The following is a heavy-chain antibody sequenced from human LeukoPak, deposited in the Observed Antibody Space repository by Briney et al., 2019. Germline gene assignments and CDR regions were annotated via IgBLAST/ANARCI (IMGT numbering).Heavy chain of an antibody. V-gene: IGHV1-69*13. Sequence: GASVKVSCTASGGTFSNYAINWVRQAPGQGLGWMGGIIPIFGTANYEQKFQGRVTITADESTSTAYMELSSLRSEDTAVYYCATSIVVASATRGNPPPYHYYYGMDVWGQGTTVTVSS. CDR3: ATSIVVASATRGNPPPYHYYYGMDV. CDR1: GGTFSNYA. CDR2: IIPIFGTA. J-gene: IGHJ6*02. D-gene: IGHD2-2*01.